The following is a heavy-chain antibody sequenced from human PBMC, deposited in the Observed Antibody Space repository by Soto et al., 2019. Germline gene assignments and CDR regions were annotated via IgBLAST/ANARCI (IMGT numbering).Heavy chain of an antibody. CDR1: NGSINTYY. V-gene: IGHV4-4*07. D-gene: IGHD6-13*01. CDR2: IFSSGTT. Sequence: SETLFLTCTVTNGSINTYYWSWVRQPAGKGLEWIGRIFSSGTTDYNPSLKRRVTMSIDTSKNQLSLRLRSVTAADTAVYYCARGPRGQLSGMDVWGQGTTVTVSS. CDR3: ARGPRGQLSGMDV. J-gene: IGHJ6*02.